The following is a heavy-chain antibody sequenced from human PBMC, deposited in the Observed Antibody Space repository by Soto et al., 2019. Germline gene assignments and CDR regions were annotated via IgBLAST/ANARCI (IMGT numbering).Heavy chain of an antibody. D-gene: IGHD1-7*01. CDR2: ISYDGSNK. CDR1: GFTFSSYA. J-gene: IGHJ4*02. Sequence: QVQLVESGGGVVQPGRSLRLSCAASGFTFSSYAMHWVRQAPGKGLEWVAVISYDGSNKYYADSVKGRFTISRDNSKNTLYLQMNSLRAEDTAVYYCAIDQNWNYDYLGQGTLVTVSS. V-gene: IGHV3-30-3*01. CDR3: AIDQNWNYDY.